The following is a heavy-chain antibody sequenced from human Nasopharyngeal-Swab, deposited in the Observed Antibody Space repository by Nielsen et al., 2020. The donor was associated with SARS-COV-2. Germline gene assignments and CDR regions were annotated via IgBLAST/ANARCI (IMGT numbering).Heavy chain of an antibody. D-gene: IGHD4-17*01. CDR2: INPNSGGT. J-gene: IGHJ4*02. Sequence: ASVKVSCKASGYTFRGYYMHWVRQAPGQGLEWMGWINPNSGGTNYAQKFQGRVTMTRDTSISTAYMELSRLRSDDTAVYYCARDDYGDYGYFGHWGQGTLVTVSS. CDR1: GYTFRGYY. CDR3: ARDDYGDYGYFGH. V-gene: IGHV1-2*02.